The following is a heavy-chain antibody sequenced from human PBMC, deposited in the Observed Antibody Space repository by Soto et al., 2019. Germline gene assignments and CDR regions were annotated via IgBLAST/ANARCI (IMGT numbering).Heavy chain of an antibody. CDR2: ISPFNANT. Sequence: QVQLVQSGGVVKKPGASVKVSCKASGYTFSSYGISWVRQAPGQGLEWMGWISPFNANTNYAQNYQGRVTMTTDTSTSTAYMELRILRSDDSAMYYCTRGRKVNDYWGQGTLVTVSS. D-gene: IGHD3-22*01. V-gene: IGHV1-18*01. CDR3: TRGRKVNDY. J-gene: IGHJ4*02. CDR1: GYTFSSYG.